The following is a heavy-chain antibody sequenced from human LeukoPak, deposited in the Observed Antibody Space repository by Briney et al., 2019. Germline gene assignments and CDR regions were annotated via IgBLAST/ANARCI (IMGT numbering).Heavy chain of an antibody. CDR3: ARGEREQLVLGYFDY. Sequence: GGTLRLSCAASGFTFSSYGMHWVRQAPGKGLEWVAVIWYDGSNKYYADSVKCRFTISRDNSKNMLYLQMNSVRGEDRAVYYCARGEREQLVLGYFDYWGQGTLVTVSS. CDR1: GFTFSSYG. D-gene: IGHD6-13*01. CDR2: IWYDGSNK. V-gene: IGHV3-33*01. J-gene: IGHJ4*02.